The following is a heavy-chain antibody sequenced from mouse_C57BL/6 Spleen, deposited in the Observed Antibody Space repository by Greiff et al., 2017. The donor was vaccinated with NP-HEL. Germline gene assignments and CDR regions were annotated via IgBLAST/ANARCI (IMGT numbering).Heavy chain of an antibody. V-gene: IGHV5-6*01. J-gene: IGHJ2*01. D-gene: IGHD3-3*01. CDR3: ARRAPFFDY. CDR2: ISSGGSYT. CDR1: GFTFSSYG. Sequence: EVQGVESGGDLVKPGGSLKLSCAASGFTFSSYGMSWVRQTPDKRLEWVATISSGGSYTYYPDSVKGRFTISRDNAKNTLYLQMSSLKSEDTAMYYCARRAPFFDYWGQGTTLTVSS.